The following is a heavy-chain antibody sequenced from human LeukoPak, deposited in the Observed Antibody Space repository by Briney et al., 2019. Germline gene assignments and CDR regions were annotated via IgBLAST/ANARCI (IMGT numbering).Heavy chain of an antibody. J-gene: IGHJ4*02. CDR3: VRDNRSYNFDY. D-gene: IGHD1-26*01. Sequence: GGSLRLSCAASGFTFSRYWMHWVRQAPGKGLVWVSCIKSDGSSTSIADSARGRFTLSRDNAKNTVYLQMNSLRAQDTAVYYCVRDNRSYNFDYWGQGTLVTVSS. CDR2: IKSDGSST. V-gene: IGHV3-74*01. CDR1: GFTFSRYW.